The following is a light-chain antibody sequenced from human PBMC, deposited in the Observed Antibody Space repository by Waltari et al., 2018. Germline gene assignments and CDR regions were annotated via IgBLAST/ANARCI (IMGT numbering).Light chain of an antibody. CDR3: QQSDSTLCT. CDR1: QSISSY. V-gene: IGKV1-39*01. CDR2: AAS. Sequence: DIQITQSPSSLSASVGDRVTITGRASQSISSYLNWYQHTPGKAPKLLTYAASSLQSGVPSSFGGSVSGTEFTLTSSSLHPVECATCYCQQSDSTLCTFGPGTKVDI. J-gene: IGKJ3*01.